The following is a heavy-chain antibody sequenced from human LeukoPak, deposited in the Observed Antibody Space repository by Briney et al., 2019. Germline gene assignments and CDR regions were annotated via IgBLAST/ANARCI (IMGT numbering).Heavy chain of an antibody. CDR3: AGTYCTNGVCAYYYYGMDV. CDR2: INSDGSST. V-gene: IGHV3-74*01. CDR1: GFTFSASA. Sequence: GGSLRLSCAASGFTFSASAMHWVRQAPGKGLVWVSRINSDGSSTSYADSVKGRFTISRDNAKNTLYLQMNSLRAEDTAVYYCAGTYCTNGVCAYYYYGMDVWGQGTTVTVSS. D-gene: IGHD2-8*01. J-gene: IGHJ6*02.